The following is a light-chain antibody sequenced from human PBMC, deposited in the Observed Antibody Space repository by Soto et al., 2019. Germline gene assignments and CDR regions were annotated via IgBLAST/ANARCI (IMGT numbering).Light chain of an antibody. CDR2: RND. Sequence: QSVLTQPPSASGTPGQGVTISCSGSSSNFGSDAGNNYVYWYQQFPGTAPKLLIFRNDQRPSGVPDRISGSKSGSSASLVISWLRSEDEAEYYCASWDDSLSGGVFVVGTKLTAL. J-gene: IGLJ3*02. CDR3: ASWDDSLSGGV. V-gene: IGLV1-47*01. CDR1: SSNFGSDAGNNY.